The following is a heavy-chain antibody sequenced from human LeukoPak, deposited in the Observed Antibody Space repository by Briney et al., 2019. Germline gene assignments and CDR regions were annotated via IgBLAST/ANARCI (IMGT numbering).Heavy chain of an antibody. Sequence: PGGSLRLSCVASGFTFSSHRMSWVRQAPGKGLEWVADIKQDGSEQYYVDSVRGRFTISRDNGKNSLYLQMNSLGVEDTAVYFCARDSTGWQADSFDIWGQGTMVTVSS. CDR3: ARDSTGWQADSFDI. J-gene: IGHJ3*02. D-gene: IGHD2-8*02. CDR2: IKQDGSEQ. V-gene: IGHV3-7*01. CDR1: GFTFSSHR.